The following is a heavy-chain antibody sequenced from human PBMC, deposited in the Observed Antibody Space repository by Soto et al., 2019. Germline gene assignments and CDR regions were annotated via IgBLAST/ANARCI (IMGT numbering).Heavy chain of an antibody. CDR3: ARVRGPLYSSGWNDY. D-gene: IGHD6-19*01. J-gene: IGHJ4*02. CDR2: IRGTSGSI. Sequence: EVQLEESGGGLVQPGGSLRLSCAASGFTFSTYSMTWVRRAPGKGLEWVSYIRGTSGSIYYADSAKGRFTISRDNAKNSLYLQMNSLRDEDTAVYYCARVRGPLYSSGWNDYWGQGTLVTVSS. CDR1: GFTFSTYS. V-gene: IGHV3-48*02.